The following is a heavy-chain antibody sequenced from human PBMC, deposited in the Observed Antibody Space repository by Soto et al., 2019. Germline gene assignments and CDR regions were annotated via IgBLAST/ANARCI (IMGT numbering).Heavy chain of an antibody. D-gene: IGHD3-3*01. J-gene: IGHJ4*02. Sequence: PWGSLILSCAASGFTFSTNAMSWVRQAPGMGLEFVSLISGSGNTIYYADSVKGRFTISRDNSKNTVSLQMKSLRAEDTAVYYCAKVGYDTYGYYLRSLDYWGQGTLVTVSS. CDR3: AKVGYDTYGYYLRSLDY. CDR1: GFTFSTNA. CDR2: ISGSGNTI. V-gene: IGHV3-23*01.